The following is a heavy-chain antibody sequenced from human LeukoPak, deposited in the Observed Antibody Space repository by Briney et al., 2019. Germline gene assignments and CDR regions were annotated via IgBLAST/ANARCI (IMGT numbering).Heavy chain of an antibody. CDR2: IKQDGSEK. Sequence: PGGSLRLSCAVSGFTFRSYWMSWVRQAPGKGLEWVANIKQDGSEKYFVDSVKGRFTISRDDAKNSLYLQMNSLGAEDTAVYYCARLQQLPPSYYYYMDVWGQGTTVTASS. D-gene: IGHD4-11*01. CDR1: GFTFRSYW. V-gene: IGHV3-7*01. J-gene: IGHJ6*03. CDR3: ARLQQLPPSYYYYMDV.